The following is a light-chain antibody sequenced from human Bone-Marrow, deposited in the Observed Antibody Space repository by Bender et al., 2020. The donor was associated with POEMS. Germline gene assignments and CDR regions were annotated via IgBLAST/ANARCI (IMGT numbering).Light chain of an antibody. CDR1: SSNIGSNT. CDR3: AAWDDSLSGLV. Sequence: QSVLTQSPSASGTPGQRVAISCSGSSSNIGSNTINWYQQLPGTAPKLLIYSDNQRPSGVPDRFSGSKSGTSASLAISGLRSEDEADYYCAAWDDSLSGLVFGGGTKLTVL. CDR2: SDN. J-gene: IGLJ2*01. V-gene: IGLV1-44*01.